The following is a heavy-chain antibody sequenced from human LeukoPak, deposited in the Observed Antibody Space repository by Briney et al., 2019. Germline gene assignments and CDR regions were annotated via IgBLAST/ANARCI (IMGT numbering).Heavy chain of an antibody. J-gene: IGHJ4*02. V-gene: IGHV3-23*01. D-gene: IGHD1-26*01. CDR3: TKRVKYGGTWDHFAD. CDR1: GFTFDNYR. CDR2: VNADGGNT. Sequence: GGSLRLSCATSGFTFDNYRMSWVRQAPGKGLEWVSTVNADGGNTYYADSVKGRFTISRDNSKSTLILQMNSLRVEDTALYYCTKRVKYGGTWDHFADWGQGTLVTVSS.